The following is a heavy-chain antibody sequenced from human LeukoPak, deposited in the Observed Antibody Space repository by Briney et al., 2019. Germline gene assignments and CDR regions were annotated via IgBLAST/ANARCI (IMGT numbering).Heavy chain of an antibody. CDR1: GYTFSTYA. CDR2: INGGDGNT. V-gene: IGHV1-3*01. CDR3: ARSYIVVVPAAYFDY. J-gene: IGHJ4*02. D-gene: IGHD2-2*01. Sequence: ASVKVSCKASGYTFSTYAIQWVRQAPGQRLEWMGWINGGDGNTKYSQKFQGRVTITRYTSASTAYMELSSLRSEDTAVYYCARSYIVVVPAAYFDYWGQGTLVTVSS.